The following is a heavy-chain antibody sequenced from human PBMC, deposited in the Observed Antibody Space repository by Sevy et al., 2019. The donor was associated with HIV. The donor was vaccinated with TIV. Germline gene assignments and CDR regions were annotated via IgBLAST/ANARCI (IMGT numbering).Heavy chain of an antibody. V-gene: IGHV3-49*04. Sequence: GGFLRLSWTTSGFTFGDYAMNWVRQAPGKGLEWVAFLKSKADGGTVDHAASVKGRFTISRDDSKSIAYLQMNDLTTEDTGVYYCTRWKGLQSIFDYWGQGALVTVSS. CDR2: LKSKADGGTV. CDR3: TRWKGLQSIFDY. CDR1: GFTFGDYA. D-gene: IGHD1-1*01. J-gene: IGHJ4*02.